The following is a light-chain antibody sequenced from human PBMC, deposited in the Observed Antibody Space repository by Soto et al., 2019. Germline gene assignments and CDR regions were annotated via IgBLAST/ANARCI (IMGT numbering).Light chain of an antibody. V-gene: IGLV2-8*01. Sequence: QSALTQPPSASGSPGQSVTISCTGTSSDVGGYNYVSWFQQHPGGAPKLMIYEVNKRPSGVPHRFSASKSGNTASLTVSGLQAEDEADYYCSSYAGSNNYVFGTGTKVTVL. CDR3: SSYAGSNNYV. CDR2: EVN. CDR1: SSDVGGYNY. J-gene: IGLJ1*01.